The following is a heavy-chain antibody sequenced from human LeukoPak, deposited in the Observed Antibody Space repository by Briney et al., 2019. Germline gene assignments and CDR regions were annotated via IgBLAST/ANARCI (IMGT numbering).Heavy chain of an antibody. CDR1: GASISSGGYY. Sequence: PSQTLSLTCTVSGASISSGGYYWSWIRQHPGKGLEWIGYIYYSGNTYYNPSLKSRLTISVDTSKNQFSLKLSSVTAADTAEYYCARTKGYNWFDPWGQGTLVTVSS. D-gene: IGHD2-8*01. V-gene: IGHV4-31*03. CDR2: IYYSGNT. CDR3: ARTKGYNWFDP. J-gene: IGHJ5*02.